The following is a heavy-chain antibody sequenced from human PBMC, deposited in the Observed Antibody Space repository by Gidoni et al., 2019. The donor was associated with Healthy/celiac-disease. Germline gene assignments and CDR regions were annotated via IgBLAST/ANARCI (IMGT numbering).Heavy chain of an antibody. CDR2: ISSNGGST. J-gene: IGHJ4*02. Sequence: EVQLVESGGGLVQHGVALRISCAAAGFPFSSYAMHWVSQAPGKGLEYVSAISSNGGSTYYENSVKGRFTISRDNSKNTLYLQMGSLRAEDMAVYYCARSSGYSYGYFDYWGQGTLVTVSS. D-gene: IGHD5-18*01. CDR1: GFPFSSYA. V-gene: IGHV3-64*01. CDR3: ARSSGYSYGYFDY.